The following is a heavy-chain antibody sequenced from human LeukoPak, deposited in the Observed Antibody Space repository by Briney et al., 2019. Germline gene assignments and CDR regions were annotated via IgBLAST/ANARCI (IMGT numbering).Heavy chain of an antibody. Sequence: PSETLSLTCSVSGDSFTSYYWSWIRQPPGKGLEWIGYVSYDGTTNYTPSLRSRVIMAVDTAKNHISLRLTSLSAADTAVYYCARLDCTGDGCYNHWGQGILVTVSS. CDR1: GDSFTSYY. V-gene: IGHV4-59*08. J-gene: IGHJ4*02. CDR2: VSYDGTT. D-gene: IGHD2-8*02. CDR3: ARLDCTGDGCYNH.